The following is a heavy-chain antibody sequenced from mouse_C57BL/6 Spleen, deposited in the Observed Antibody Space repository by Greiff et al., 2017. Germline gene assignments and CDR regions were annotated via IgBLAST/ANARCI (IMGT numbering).Heavy chain of an antibody. D-gene: IGHD3-2*02. CDR3: ARFPTAQATAWFAY. CDR1: GFNIKDYY. Sequence: VQLQQSGAELVQPGASVKLSCTASGFNIKDYYMHWVKQRTEQGLEWIGRIDPEDGETKSASKFQGKATITADTSSNTAYLQLSSLTSEDTAVYYCARFPTAQATAWFAYWGQGTLVTVSA. V-gene: IGHV14-2*01. J-gene: IGHJ3*01. CDR2: IDPEDGET.